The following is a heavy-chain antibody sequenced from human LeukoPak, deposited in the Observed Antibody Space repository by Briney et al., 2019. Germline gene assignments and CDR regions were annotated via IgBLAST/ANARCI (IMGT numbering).Heavy chain of an antibody. J-gene: IGHJ4*02. CDR3: AKGYSSGWVPFDY. Sequence: GGSLRLSCAASGFTFDDYTMHWVRQAPGKGLEWVSLISWDGGSIYYADSVKGRFTISRDNSKNSLYLQMNSLRTEDTALYYCAKGYSSGWVPFDYWGQGTLVTVSS. CDR1: GFTFDDYT. D-gene: IGHD6-19*01. CDR2: ISWDGGSI. V-gene: IGHV3-43*01.